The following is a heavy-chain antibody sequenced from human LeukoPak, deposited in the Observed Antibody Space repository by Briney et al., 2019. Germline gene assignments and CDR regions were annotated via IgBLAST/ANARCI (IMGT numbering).Heavy chain of an antibody. V-gene: IGHV1-2*02. CDR1: GYTFTAQY. J-gene: IGHJ4*02. CDR3: ASYPRSIPTPPFDY. Sequence: ASVKVSCKASGYTFTAQYMHWVRQAPGQGLEWMGWINPNNGDTKYAQSFLGRVTMTRDTSTTTAYMELSSLRSDDTAVHFCASYPRSIPTPPFDYWGQGTLVTVSS. CDR2: INPNNGDT. D-gene: IGHD2-21*01.